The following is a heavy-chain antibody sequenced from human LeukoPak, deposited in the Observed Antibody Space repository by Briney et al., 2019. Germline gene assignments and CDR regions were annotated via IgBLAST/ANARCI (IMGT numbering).Heavy chain of an antibody. D-gene: IGHD6-19*01. J-gene: IGHJ5*02. CDR3: ARDASGWSYNWFDP. CDR2: ISSSGSTI. V-gene: IGHV3-48*03. CDR1: GFTFSSYE. Sequence: PGGSLRLSCAASGFTFSSYEMNWVRQAPGKGLESVSYISSSGSTIYYADPVKGRFTISRDNAKNSLYLQMNSLRAEDTAVYYCARDASGWSYNWFDPWGQGTLVTVSS.